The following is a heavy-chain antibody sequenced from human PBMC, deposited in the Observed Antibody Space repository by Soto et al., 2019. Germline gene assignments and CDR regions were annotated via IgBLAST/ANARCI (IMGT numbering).Heavy chain of an antibody. V-gene: IGHV3-30-3*01. CDR3: ARAPSSGYYSDY. CDR2: ITYDGSNK. CDR1: GFTFSSYA. J-gene: IGHJ4*01. Sequence: PGGSLRLSCAASGFTFSSYAMHWVRQAPGKGLEWVAVITYDGSNKYYADSVKGRFTISRDNSKNSLYLQMNSLRAEDTAVYYCARAPSSGYYSDYWGHGTLVTVSS. D-gene: IGHD3-22*01.